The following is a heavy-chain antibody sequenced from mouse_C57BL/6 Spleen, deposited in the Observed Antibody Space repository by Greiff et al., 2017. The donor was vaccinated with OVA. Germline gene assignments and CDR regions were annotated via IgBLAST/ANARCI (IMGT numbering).Heavy chain of an antibody. D-gene: IGHD1-1*01. CDR3: ARHHPTFCYFDY. CDR1: GYTFTSYW. Sequence: QVQLQQPGAELVKPGASVKLSCKASGYTFTSYWMQWVKQRPGQGLEWIGEIDPSDSYTNYNQKFKGKATLSVDTSTSTAHMQLNSLTSEDSAVYNCARHHPTFCYFDYWGQGTTLTVSA. V-gene: IGHV1-50*01. J-gene: IGHJ2*01. CDR2: IDPSDSYT.